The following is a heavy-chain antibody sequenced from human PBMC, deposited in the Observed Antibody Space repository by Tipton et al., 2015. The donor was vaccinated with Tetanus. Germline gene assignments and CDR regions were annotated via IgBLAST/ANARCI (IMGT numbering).Heavy chain of an antibody. CDR1: GFTFSGSA. Sequence: SLRLSCAASGFTFSGSAMHWVRQASGKGLEWVGRIRSKASNYATAYAASVKGRFTISRDDSKITAYLQMNSLKTEDTAVYYCTRVAAPQPFDYWGQGTLVTVSS. CDR3: TRVAAPQPFDY. V-gene: IGHV3-73*01. J-gene: IGHJ4*02. CDR2: IRSKASNYAT. D-gene: IGHD6-6*01.